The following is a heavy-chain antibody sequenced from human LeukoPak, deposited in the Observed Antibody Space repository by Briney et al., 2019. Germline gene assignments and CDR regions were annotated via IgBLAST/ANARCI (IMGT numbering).Heavy chain of an antibody. CDR1: GFTFSSYW. V-gene: IGHV3-7*04. Sequence: GESLRLSCAASGFTFSSYWMSWVRQSPGKGLEWVANINQDGSEKYYVDSLKGRFSISRDNARNSMYLQMNNLRAEDTAVYYCARGPHIWGQGTMVTVSS. J-gene: IGHJ3*02. CDR2: INQDGSEK. CDR3: ARGPHI.